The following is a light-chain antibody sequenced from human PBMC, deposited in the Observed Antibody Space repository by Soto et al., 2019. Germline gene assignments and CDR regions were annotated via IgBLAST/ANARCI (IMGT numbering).Light chain of an antibody. CDR1: HSVSSS. Sequence: EVVMTQSPATLSVSPGERATLSCRASHSVSSSLAWYQQKPGQAPRLLISGASTRAAGIPARFSGSGSGTEFTLTISSLQSEDFATYYCLQDGTFGQGTKVDIK. CDR2: GAS. CDR3: LQDGT. J-gene: IGKJ1*01. V-gene: IGKV3-15*01.